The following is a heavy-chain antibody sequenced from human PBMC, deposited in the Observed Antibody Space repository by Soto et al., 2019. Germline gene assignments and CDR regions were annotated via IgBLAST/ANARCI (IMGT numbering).Heavy chain of an antibody. V-gene: IGHV3-30*03. J-gene: IGHJ6*02. D-gene: IGHD2-2*01. CDR3: ARDFVDWVLVPEGNYYGMDV. CDR2: ISFDGSNK. CDR1: GFSFSNYG. Sequence: GGSLRLSCAASGFSFSNYGMHWARQAPGKGLEWVAGISFDGSNKYHADSVKGRFTISRDNSKNTLYLQMNGLRAEDTAVYYCARDFVDWVLVPEGNYYGMDVWGQGTTVTVSS.